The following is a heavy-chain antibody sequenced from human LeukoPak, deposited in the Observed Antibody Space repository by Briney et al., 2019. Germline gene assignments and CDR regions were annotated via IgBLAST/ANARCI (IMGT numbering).Heavy chain of an antibody. Sequence: PSETLSLTCAVYGGSFSRYYWSWIRQPPGKGLQWIGEINHSGGTNYNPSLKSRVTISVDTSKNQFSLKLTSVTAADTAVYYCARAPYYDSSGYRNWFDPWGQGTLVTVSS. CDR3: ARAPYYDSSGYRNWFDP. V-gene: IGHV4-34*01. CDR2: INHSGGT. D-gene: IGHD3-22*01. J-gene: IGHJ5*02. CDR1: GGSFSRYY.